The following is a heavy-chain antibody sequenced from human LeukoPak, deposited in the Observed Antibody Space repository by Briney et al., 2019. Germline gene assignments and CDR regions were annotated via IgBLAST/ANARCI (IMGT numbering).Heavy chain of an antibody. J-gene: IGHJ5*02. CDR3: AKGTRSGWNENWLDP. V-gene: IGHV3-23*01. Sequence: GGSLRLSCAASGFTFSSYAMSWVRQAPGKGLEWVSAISGSGGSTYYADSVKGRFTISRDNSKNTLYLQMNSLRAEDTAVYYCAKGTRSGWNENWLDPWGREPWSPSPQ. D-gene: IGHD1-1*01. CDR2: ISGSGGST. CDR1: GFTFSSYA.